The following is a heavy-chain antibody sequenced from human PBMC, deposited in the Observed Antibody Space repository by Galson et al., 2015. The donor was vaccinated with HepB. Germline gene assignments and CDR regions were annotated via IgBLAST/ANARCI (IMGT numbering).Heavy chain of an antibody. CDR1: GFTFSSHG. Sequence: SLRLSCAASGFTFSSHGMNWARQAPGKGLEWVATIWVDGTNKFYADSVKGRFTIPRDNSKNTLSLQMNSLRADDTAVYYCAREGDPHIYWSALDFWGQGILVTVSS. CDR3: AREGDPHIYWSALDF. D-gene: IGHD3-3*01. V-gene: IGHV3-33*01. CDR2: IWVDGTNK. J-gene: IGHJ4*02.